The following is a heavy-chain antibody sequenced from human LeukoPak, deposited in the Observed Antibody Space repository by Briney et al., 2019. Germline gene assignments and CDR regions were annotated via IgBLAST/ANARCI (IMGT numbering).Heavy chain of an antibody. Sequence: GASVKVSCKASGYTFTGYYMHWVRQAPGQGLEWMGWINPNSGGTNYAQKFQGRVTMTRDTSISTAYMELSRLRSDDTAVYYCAREEVVITNYYYYYMDVWGKGTTVTISS. CDR1: GYTFTGYY. CDR3: AREEVVITNYYYYYMDV. CDR2: INPNSGGT. J-gene: IGHJ6*03. V-gene: IGHV1-2*02. D-gene: IGHD3-22*01.